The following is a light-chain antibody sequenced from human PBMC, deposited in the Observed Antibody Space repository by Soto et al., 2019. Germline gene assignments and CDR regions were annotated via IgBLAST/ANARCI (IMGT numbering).Light chain of an antibody. CDR3: QHYNSYSEA. V-gene: IGKV1-5*03. J-gene: IGKJ1*01. CDR2: KAS. Sequence: DIQMTQSPSTLSGSVGDRVTLTXRASQTISSWVAWYQQKPGTAPKLLSEKASTLKSGVPSRVSGRGAGTEFTLTISSLQPDDFATYDCQHYNSYSEAVGQGTKVEIK. CDR1: QTISSW.